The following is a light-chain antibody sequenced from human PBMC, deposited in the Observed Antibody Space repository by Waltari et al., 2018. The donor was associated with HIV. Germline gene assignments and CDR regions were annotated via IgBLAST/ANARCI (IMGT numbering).Light chain of an antibody. CDR1: QSVSNSY. V-gene: IGKV3-20*01. CDR3: QQYGRSPLT. CDR2: GVS. J-gene: IGKJ4*01. Sequence: EIVLTQSPGTLSLSPGERATLSCRASQSVSNSYLAWYQQTPGQAPRLLMYGVSNRATGIPDRFSGSGSGTDFTLTISRLEPEDFAVYYCQQYGRSPLTFGGGTKVEIK.